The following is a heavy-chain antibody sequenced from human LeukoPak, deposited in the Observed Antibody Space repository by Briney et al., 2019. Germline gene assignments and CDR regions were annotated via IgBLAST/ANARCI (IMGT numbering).Heavy chain of an antibody. V-gene: IGHV5-51*01. CDR1: GYIFTKYW. Sequence: GESLKISCRASGYIFTKYWIGWVRRMPGKGLEWIGIIYPGDSDTRYSPSFQGQVTMSVDESITTTYLQWSSLKASHTALYYCARVGYCNNVSCYPFGMDVWGQGTTVTVSS. D-gene: IGHD2-15*01. CDR2: IYPGDSDT. CDR3: ARVGYCNNVSCYPFGMDV. J-gene: IGHJ6*02.